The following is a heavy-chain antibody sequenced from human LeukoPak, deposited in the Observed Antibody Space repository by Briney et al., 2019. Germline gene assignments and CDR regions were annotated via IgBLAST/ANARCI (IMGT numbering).Heavy chain of an antibody. CDR1: GFTFSSYS. CDR3: AKESILEWLLYGPFDY. V-gene: IGHV3-30*18. D-gene: IGHD3-3*01. CDR2: ISYDGSNK. J-gene: IGHJ4*02. Sequence: PGGSLRLSCAASGFTFSSYSMNWVRQAPGKGLEWVAVISYDGSNKYHADSVKGRFTISRDNSKNTLYLQMNSLRAEDTAVYYCAKESILEWLLYGPFDYWGQGTLVTVSS.